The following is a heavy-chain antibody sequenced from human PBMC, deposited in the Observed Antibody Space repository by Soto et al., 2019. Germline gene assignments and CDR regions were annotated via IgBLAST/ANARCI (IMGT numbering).Heavy chain of an antibody. CDR1: GYTFTSYG. Sequence: GASVKGSCTASGYTFTSYGIHWVRQAPGQRLEWTGWINAGNGNTKYSEKFQGRVTITRDTSASTAYLELSSLRSEDTAVYYCARDPNDSSAYYHHYYYGMDVWGQGPTVPVS. CDR2: INAGNGNT. V-gene: IGHV1-3*01. CDR3: ARDPNDSSAYYHHYYYGMDV. J-gene: IGHJ6*02. D-gene: IGHD3-22*01.